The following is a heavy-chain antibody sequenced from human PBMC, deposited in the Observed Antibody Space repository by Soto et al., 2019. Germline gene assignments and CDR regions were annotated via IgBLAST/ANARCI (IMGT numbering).Heavy chain of an antibody. CDR2: VSANGDIT. CDR3: ARGDRGGSGSPASYYFSGLDV. D-gene: IGHD3-10*01. V-gene: IGHV3-23*01. J-gene: IGHJ6*02. CDR1: GFTFSEYA. Sequence: EVKVLESGGDLVQPGGSLRLSCVASGFTFSEYAMTWVRQAPGKGRAWVSSVSANGDITYYADSVKGRFTISRDNSNNTLLLQMNSLRAEDTALYYCARGDRGGSGSPASYYFSGLDVWGQGTTVIVSS.